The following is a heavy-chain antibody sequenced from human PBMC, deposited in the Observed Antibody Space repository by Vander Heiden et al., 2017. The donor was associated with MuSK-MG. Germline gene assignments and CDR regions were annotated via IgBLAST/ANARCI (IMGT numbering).Heavy chain of an antibody. J-gene: IGHJ2*01. V-gene: IGHV1-2*02. D-gene: IGHD2-8*01. Sequence: QVQLVQSGAEVTKPGASVKVSCKASGYTSTGHSMHWMRQAPGQGLEWMGWINPNSGGTNYAQKFQGRVTMTRDTSISTAYMELSRLRSDDTAVYYCARDREYCTNGVGSNWGPNWYFDLWGRGTLVTVSS. CDR2: INPNSGGT. CDR1: GYTSTGHS. CDR3: ARDREYCTNGVGSNWGPNWYFDL.